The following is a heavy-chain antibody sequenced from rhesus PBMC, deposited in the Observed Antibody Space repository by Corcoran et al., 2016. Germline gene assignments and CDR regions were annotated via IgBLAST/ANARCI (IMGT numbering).Heavy chain of an antibody. Sequence: QVQLQESGPGLVKPSETLSLTCAVFGGSISSGYYYWSWIRQPPGTGLEWLGYITFSGSTIINPSLEIRVTVSRDTSKSQFSLKLGSVTAADTAVYYCARAHDGGYYTSAWGQGVLVTVSS. J-gene: IGHJ4*01. CDR3: ARAHDGGYYTSA. CDR2: ITFSGST. D-gene: IGHD3-28*01. CDR1: GGSISSGYYY. V-gene: IGHV4-122*02.